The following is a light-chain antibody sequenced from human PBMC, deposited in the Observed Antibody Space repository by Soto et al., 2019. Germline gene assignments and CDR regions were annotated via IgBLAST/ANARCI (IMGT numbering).Light chain of an antibody. CDR2: WAS. CDR1: QSVIHSSNNENY. V-gene: IGKV4-1*01. J-gene: IGKJ3*01. CDR3: QQYYGIPFT. Sequence: DIVMTQSPDSLAVSLGERATINCKSSQSVIHSSNNENYLAWYQQKPGQPPKLLIYWASTRESGVPDRFSGSGSGTDFTLTISSLQAEDVAVYYCQQYYGIPFTFGPGTKVDIK.